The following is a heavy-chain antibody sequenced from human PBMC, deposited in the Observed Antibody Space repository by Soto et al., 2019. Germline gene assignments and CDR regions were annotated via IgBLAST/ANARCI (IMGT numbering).Heavy chain of an antibody. CDR1: GGSVRDGSYY. V-gene: IGHV4-61*01. D-gene: IGHD1-7*01. J-gene: IGHJ5*02. CDR2: IYHSGST. CDR3: AGYNWNYYFDP. Sequence: SETLSLTCTVSGGSVRDGSYYWAWLRQPPGKGLEWIGHIYHSGSTIYNPSLKSRVTISIDTSKSQFSLNLNSMTAADTAVYYCAGYNWNYYFDPWGQGTLVTVS.